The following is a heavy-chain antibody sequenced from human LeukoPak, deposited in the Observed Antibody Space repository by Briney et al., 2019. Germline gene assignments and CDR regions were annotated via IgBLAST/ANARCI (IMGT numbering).Heavy chain of an antibody. CDR2: IKPDGSEI. D-gene: IGHD1-26*01. Sequence: GGSLRLSCAASGFTFTSYWMSWVRQAPGKGLEWVANIKPDGSEIYYAGSVKGRFTISRDNAKNSLYLQMSSLRDEDTAVYFCARDVASYPGAFDIWGQATMVTVSS. CDR1: GFTFTSYW. V-gene: IGHV3-7*01. J-gene: IGHJ3*02. CDR3: ARDVASYPGAFDI.